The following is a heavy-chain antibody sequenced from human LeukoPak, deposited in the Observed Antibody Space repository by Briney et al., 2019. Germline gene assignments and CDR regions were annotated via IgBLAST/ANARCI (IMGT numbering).Heavy chain of an antibody. J-gene: IGHJ6*02. CDR2: IYYSGCT. Sequence: PSETLSLTCTVSGGSISSYYWSWIRQPPGKGLEWIGYIYYSGCTNYNPSLKSRVTISVDTSKNQFSLKLSSVTAADTAVYYCARVGVTHYYYYGMDVWGQGTTVTVSS. CDR1: GGSISSYY. V-gene: IGHV4-59*01. CDR3: ARVGVTHYYYYGMDV. D-gene: IGHD3-16*01.